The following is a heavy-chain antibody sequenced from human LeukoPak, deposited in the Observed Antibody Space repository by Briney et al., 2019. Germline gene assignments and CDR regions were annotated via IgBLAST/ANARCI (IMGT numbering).Heavy chain of an antibody. D-gene: IGHD5-18*01. CDR1: GGSISSYY. Sequence: SETLSLSCTVSGGSISSYYWNWIRQPAGKGLEWIGRIYGSGGTDYNPSLKSRVTMSVDTSKNHVSLKLNSVTAADSAVYYCARDPSYSTGYYDYWGQGILVTVSS. V-gene: IGHV4-4*07. J-gene: IGHJ4*02. CDR3: ARDPSYSTGYYDY. CDR2: IYGSGGT.